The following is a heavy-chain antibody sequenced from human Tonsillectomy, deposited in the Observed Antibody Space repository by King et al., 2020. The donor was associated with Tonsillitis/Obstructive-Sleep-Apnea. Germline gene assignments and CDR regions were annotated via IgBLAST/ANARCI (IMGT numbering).Heavy chain of an antibody. CDR3: ARAGDIVVVVAATDY. Sequence: VQLVESGGGVVQPGRSLRLSCAASGFTFSNYAMHWVRQAPGKGLEGVAVISYDGSNEYYADSVKGRFTISRDNSKNTLYLQMNSLRAEDTAVYYCARAGDIVVVVAATDYWGQGTLVTVSS. J-gene: IGHJ4*02. CDR1: GFTFSNYA. D-gene: IGHD2-15*01. V-gene: IGHV3-30*01. CDR2: ISYDGSNE.